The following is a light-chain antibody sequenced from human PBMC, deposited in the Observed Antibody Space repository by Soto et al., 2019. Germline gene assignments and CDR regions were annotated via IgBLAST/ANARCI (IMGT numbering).Light chain of an antibody. CDR1: SGINVGTYR. Sequence: QPVLTQPSSLSASPGASASLTCTLRSGINVGTYRIYWYQQKSGSPPQYLLRYKSDSDKQQGSGVPSRFSGSKDASANAGILLISGLQSEDEADYYCMIWHSSAVVFGGGTKLTVL. CDR2: YKSDSDK. V-gene: IGLV5-45*02. J-gene: IGLJ3*02. CDR3: MIWHSSAVV.